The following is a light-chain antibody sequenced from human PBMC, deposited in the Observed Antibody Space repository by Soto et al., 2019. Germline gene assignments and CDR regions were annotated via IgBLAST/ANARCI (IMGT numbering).Light chain of an antibody. V-gene: IGKV1-5*03. CDR2: KAS. CDR3: QQYKSFWT. J-gene: IGKJ1*01. CDR1: QSISSW. Sequence: DIQMTQSPSTLSASVGDRVTITCRASQSISSWLAWYQQKPGKAPKLLIYKASTLKSGVPSRFSGSGSGTEFTLTISSLQPDDFASYHCQQYKSFWTFGLGTKVDIK.